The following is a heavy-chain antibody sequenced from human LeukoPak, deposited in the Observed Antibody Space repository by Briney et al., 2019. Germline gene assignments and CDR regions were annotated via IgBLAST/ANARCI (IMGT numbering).Heavy chain of an antibody. V-gene: IGHV1-2*02. CDR3: ARVPNPYYDSSGYYIDY. Sequence: ASVKVSCKASGYTFTGYYMHWVRQAPGQGLEWMGWINPNSGGTNYAQKSQGRVTMTRATSISTAYMELSRLRSDDTAVYYCARVPNPYYDSSGYYIDYWGQGTLVTVSS. CDR1: GYTFTGYY. CDR2: INPNSGGT. D-gene: IGHD3-22*01. J-gene: IGHJ4*02.